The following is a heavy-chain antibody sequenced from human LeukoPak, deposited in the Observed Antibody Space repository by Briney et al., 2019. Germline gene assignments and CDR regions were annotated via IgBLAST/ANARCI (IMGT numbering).Heavy chain of an antibody. CDR1: GFTVSSNY. CDR2: IYSGGST. Sequence: GSLRLSCAASGFTVSSNYMSWVRQAPGKGLEWVSVIYSGGSTYYADSVKGRFTISRDNSKNTLYLQMNSLRAEDTAVYYCARAGGTSKYYFDYWGQGTLVTVSS. V-gene: IGHV3-53*01. D-gene: IGHD1-26*01. CDR3: ARAGGTSKYYFDY. J-gene: IGHJ4*02.